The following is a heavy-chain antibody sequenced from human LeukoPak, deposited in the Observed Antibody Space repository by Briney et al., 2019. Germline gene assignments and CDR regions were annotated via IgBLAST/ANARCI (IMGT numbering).Heavy chain of an antibody. V-gene: IGHV1-2*02. Sequence: ASVTVSCKASGYTFTGYYMHWVRQAPGKGLEWMGWINPKSGGTNYAQKFQGRVTMTRDTSISTAYMELSRLRSDDTAVYYCARESHHCSSTSCYRTYYGMDVWGQGTTVTVSS. J-gene: IGHJ6*02. CDR3: ARESHHCSSTSCYRTYYGMDV. D-gene: IGHD2-2*02. CDR1: GYTFTGYY. CDR2: INPKSGGT.